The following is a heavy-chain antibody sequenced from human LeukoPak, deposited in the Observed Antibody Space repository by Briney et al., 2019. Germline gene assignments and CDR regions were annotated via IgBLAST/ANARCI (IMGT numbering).Heavy chain of an antibody. V-gene: IGHV3-30*03. D-gene: IGHD1-14*01. CDR1: GFTFSSYG. J-gene: IGHJ6*02. CDR3: ASPTTIYHSYGMDV. Sequence: GRSLRLSCAASGFTFSSYGMHWVRQAPGKGLEWVAVISYDGSNKYYADSVKGRFTISRDNSKNTLYLQMNSLRAEDTAVYYCASPTTIYHSYGMDVWGQGTTVTVSS. CDR2: ISYDGSNK.